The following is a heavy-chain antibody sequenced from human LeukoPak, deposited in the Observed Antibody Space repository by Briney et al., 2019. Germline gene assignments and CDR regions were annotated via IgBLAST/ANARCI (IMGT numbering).Heavy chain of an antibody. CDR3: ARGLRYSLGS. J-gene: IGHJ5*02. CDR1: GGSISSGGYY. CDR2: INHSGST. D-gene: IGHD5-18*01. V-gene: IGHV4-30-2*01. Sequence: SQTLSLTCTVSGGSISSGGYYWSWIRQPPGKGLEWIGEINHSGSTNYNPSLKSRVTISVDTSKNQFSLKLSSVTAADTAVYYCARGLRYSLGSWGQGTLVTVSS.